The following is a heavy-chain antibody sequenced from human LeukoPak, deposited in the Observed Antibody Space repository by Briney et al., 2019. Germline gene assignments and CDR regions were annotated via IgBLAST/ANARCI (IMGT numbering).Heavy chain of an antibody. V-gene: IGHV3-9*01. D-gene: IGHD3-9*01. CDR3: AKDIGPYFVDWLSAATLGLGFDI. Sequence: GGSLRLSCAASGFTFDDYAMHWVRQAPGKGMAWVSGISWNSGSIGYADSVKGRFTIPRDNAKNSLYLQMNSLRAEDTALYYCAKDIGPYFVDWLSAATLGLGFDIWGQGTMVTVSS. J-gene: IGHJ3*02. CDR1: GFTFDDYA. CDR2: ISWNSGSI.